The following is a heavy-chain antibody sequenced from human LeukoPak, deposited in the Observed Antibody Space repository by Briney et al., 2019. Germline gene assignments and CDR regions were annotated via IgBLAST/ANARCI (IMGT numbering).Heavy chain of an antibody. D-gene: IGHD6-19*01. J-gene: IGHJ4*02. V-gene: IGHV4-59*01. Sequence: SETLSLTCTVSGGSISSYYWSWIRQPPGKGLERIGYIYYSGSTNYNPSLKSRVTISVDTSKNQFSLKLSSVTAADTAVYYCARVDIAVAGTWYIDYWGQGTLVTVSS. CDR2: IYYSGST. CDR1: GGSISSYY. CDR3: ARVDIAVAGTWYIDY.